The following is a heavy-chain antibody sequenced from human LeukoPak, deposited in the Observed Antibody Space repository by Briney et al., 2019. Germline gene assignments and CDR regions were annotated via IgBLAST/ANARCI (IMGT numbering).Heavy chain of an antibody. V-gene: IGHV4-31*03. Sequence: SETLSLTCTVSGGSISSGGYYWSWIRQHPGKGLEWIGYIYYSGSTYYNPSLKSRVTISVDTSKNQFSLKLSSVTAADTAVYYCARRGYVYHLDWGQGTLVTVSS. CDR2: IYYSGST. CDR3: ARRGYVYHLD. D-gene: IGHD5-18*01. CDR1: GGSISSGGYY. J-gene: IGHJ4*02.